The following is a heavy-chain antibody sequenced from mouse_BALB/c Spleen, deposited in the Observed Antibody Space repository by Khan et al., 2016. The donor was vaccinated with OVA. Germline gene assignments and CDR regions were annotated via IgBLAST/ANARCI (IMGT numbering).Heavy chain of an antibody. CDR1: GYSITSDYA. CDR2: ISYSGST. V-gene: IGHV3-2*02. J-gene: IGHJ4*01. Sequence: EVQLQESGPGLVKPSQSLSLTCTVTGYSITSDYAWNWIRQFPGNKLEWMGYISYSGSTNYNPALKSRIFITRDPSKNQFFLQLNSVTTEDTATDYCARDGSRYNYAMDYWGKGTSGTVSS. CDR3: ARDGSRYNYAMDY. D-gene: IGHD2-3*01.